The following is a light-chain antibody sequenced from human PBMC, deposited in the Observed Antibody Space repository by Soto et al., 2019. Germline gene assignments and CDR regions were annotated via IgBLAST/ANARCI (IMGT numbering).Light chain of an antibody. CDR1: QGIRND. V-gene: IGKV1-6*01. CDR3: LQDYNYPWT. CDR2: AAS. Sequence: AIQMTQSPSSLSASVGDRVTITCRASQGIRNDLGWYQQQPGKAPKLLIYAASTLQSGVPSRFSGSGSGTDFTLTISSLQPEVFATYYCLQDYNYPWTFCQGTKVEIK. J-gene: IGKJ1*01.